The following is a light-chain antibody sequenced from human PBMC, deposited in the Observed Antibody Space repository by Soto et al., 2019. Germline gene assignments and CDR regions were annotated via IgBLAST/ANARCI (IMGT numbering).Light chain of an antibody. Sequence: EMGLTQSPGTLSLSPGERATLSCRASPSVSSSYLAWYQQKPGQAPRLLIYGASSMATGIPDRFSGSGSVTDFTLTISRLEPEDFAVYYCQQFGSSSITFGQGTRLEIK. CDR2: GAS. J-gene: IGKJ5*01. CDR1: PSVSSSY. V-gene: IGKV3-20*01. CDR3: QQFGSSSIT.